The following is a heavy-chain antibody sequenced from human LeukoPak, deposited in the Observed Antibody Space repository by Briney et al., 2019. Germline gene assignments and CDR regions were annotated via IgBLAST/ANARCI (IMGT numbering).Heavy chain of an antibody. CDR1: GYTFTSYD. Sequence: ASVKVSCKASGYTFTSYDIHWVRQATGQGPEWMGWMNPNSGNTGYAQKFQGRVTMTRNTSISTAYMELSSLRSEDTAVYYCARGTDPGIAAAGTGEEDYWGQGTLVTVSS. CDR2: MNPNSGNT. V-gene: IGHV1-8*01. J-gene: IGHJ4*02. D-gene: IGHD6-13*01. CDR3: ARGTDPGIAAAGTGEEDY.